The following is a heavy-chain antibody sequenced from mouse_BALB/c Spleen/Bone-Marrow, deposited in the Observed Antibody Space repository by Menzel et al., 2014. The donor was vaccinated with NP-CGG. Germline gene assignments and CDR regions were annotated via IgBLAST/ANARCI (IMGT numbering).Heavy chain of an antibody. D-gene: IGHD2-2*01. Sequence: EVMLVGSGGGLVKPGGSLKFSCAASGFAFSGYDMSWVRQTPEKRLEWVAYISSGGSNTYYPDTVKGRFTISRDNAKNTLYLQMNSLKSEDTAMYYCARQRGYAYAMDYWGQGISVTVSS. V-gene: IGHV5-12-1*01. CDR1: GFAFSGYD. J-gene: IGHJ4*01. CDR3: ARQRGYAYAMDY. CDR2: ISSGGSNT.